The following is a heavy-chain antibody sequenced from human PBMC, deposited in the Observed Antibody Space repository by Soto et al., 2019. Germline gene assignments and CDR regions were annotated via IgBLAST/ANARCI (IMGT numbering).Heavy chain of an antibody. CDR2: IYYTGTT. Sequence: PSETLSLTWTVSGGSLSSINSHWGWLRQPPGKGLEWIGNIYYTGTTYYNPSLKSRVTISVDTAKNQFSLKLTSVTAADTAVYYCARRLFSSSWPSYFDYWGQGALVTVSS. CDR1: GGSLSSINSH. D-gene: IGHD6-13*01. V-gene: IGHV4-39*01. CDR3: ARRLFSSSWPSYFDY. J-gene: IGHJ4*02.